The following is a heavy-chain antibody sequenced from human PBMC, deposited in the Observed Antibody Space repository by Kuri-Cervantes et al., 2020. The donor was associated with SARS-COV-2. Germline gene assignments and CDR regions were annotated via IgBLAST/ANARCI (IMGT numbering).Heavy chain of an antibody. CDR2: INPNSGGT. V-gene: IGHV1-2*02. D-gene: IGHD3-10*01. J-gene: IGHJ4*02. CDR1: GYTFTGHY. CDR3: ARDFWPSGGYFDY. Sequence: ASVKVSCKASGYTFTGHYMHWVRQAPGQGLEWMGWINPNSGGTNYAQKFQGRVTMTRDTSISTAYMELSRLRSDDTAVYYCARDFWPSGGYFDYWGQGTLVTVSS.